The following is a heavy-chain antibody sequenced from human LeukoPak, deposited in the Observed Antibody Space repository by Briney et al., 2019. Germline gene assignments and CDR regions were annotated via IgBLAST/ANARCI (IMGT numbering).Heavy chain of an antibody. CDR3: ARSDSSGYYEGGYDY. J-gene: IGHJ4*02. Sequence: SVKVSFKASGGTFSSYAISWVRQAPGQGLEWMGGIIPIFGTANYAQKFQGRVTITADESTSTAYMELSSLRSEDTAVYYCARSDSSGYYEGGYDYWGQGTLVTVSS. V-gene: IGHV1-69*01. CDR1: GGTFSSYA. D-gene: IGHD3-22*01. CDR2: IIPIFGTA.